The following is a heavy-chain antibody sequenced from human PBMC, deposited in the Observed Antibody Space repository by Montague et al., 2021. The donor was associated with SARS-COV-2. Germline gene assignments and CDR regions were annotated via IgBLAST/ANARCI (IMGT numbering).Heavy chain of an antibody. Sequence: TLSLTCTVSGGSISSGGYYWSWIRQHPGKGLEWIGYIYYSGSTYYNPSLKSRVTISVDTSKNQFSLKLSSVTAADTAVYYCARVDNLVQGVLPAEDAFAIWGQGTMVTVSS. J-gene: IGHJ3*02. CDR1: GGSISSGGYY. V-gene: IGHV4-31*03. CDR3: ARVDNLVQGVLPAEDAFAI. D-gene: IGHD3-10*01. CDR2: IYYSGST.